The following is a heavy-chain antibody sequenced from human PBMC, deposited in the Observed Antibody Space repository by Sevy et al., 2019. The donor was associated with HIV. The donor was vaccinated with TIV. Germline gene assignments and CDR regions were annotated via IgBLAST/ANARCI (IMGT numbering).Heavy chain of an antibody. CDR3: ARAKWRDDYSSGWYAGYYGMDV. Sequence: ASVKVSCKASGGTFSSYAISWVRQAPGQGLEWMGGIIPIFGTANYAQKFQGRVTITADESTSTAYMELSSLRSEDTAVYYCARAKWRDDYSSGWYAGYYGMDVWGQRTTVTVSS. D-gene: IGHD6-19*01. CDR1: GGTFSSYA. V-gene: IGHV1-69*13. CDR2: IIPIFGTA. J-gene: IGHJ6*02.